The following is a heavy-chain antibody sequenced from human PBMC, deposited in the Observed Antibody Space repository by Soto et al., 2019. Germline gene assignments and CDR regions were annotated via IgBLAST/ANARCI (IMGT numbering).Heavy chain of an antibody. Sequence: EVRLLESGGDLVQPGGSLRLSCAASGFTFSTYAMSWVRQAPGKGLEWVSGVGNSGASTYHADSVKGRFTISRDNSKNTLFLHMISLRAEDRAVYYCAKTGSGPHFDYWGQGTLVTVSS. D-gene: IGHD6-19*01. V-gene: IGHV3-23*01. CDR3: AKTGSGPHFDY. J-gene: IGHJ4*02. CDR2: VGNSGAST. CDR1: GFTFSTYA.